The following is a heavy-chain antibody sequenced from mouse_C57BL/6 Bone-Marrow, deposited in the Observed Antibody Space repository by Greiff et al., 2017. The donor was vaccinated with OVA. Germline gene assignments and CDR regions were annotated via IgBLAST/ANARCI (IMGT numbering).Heavy chain of an antibody. Sequence: QVQLQQPGAELVRPGTSVKLSCKASGYTFTSYWMHWVKQRPGQGLEWIGVIDPSDSYTNYNQKFKGKATLTVDTSSSTAYMQLSSLTSEDSAVYYGARRRATTVVAFDYWGQGTTLTVSS. D-gene: IGHD1-1*01. V-gene: IGHV1-59*01. J-gene: IGHJ2*01. CDR1: GYTFTSYW. CDR3: ARRRATTVVAFDY. CDR2: IDPSDSYT.